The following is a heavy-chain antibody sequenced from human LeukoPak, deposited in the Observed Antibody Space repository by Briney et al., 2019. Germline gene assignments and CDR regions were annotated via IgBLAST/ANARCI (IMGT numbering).Heavy chain of an antibody. D-gene: IGHD3-10*01. CDR3: ARGKEVITMLRGLKPGYYFDY. V-gene: IGHV4-61*01. Sequence: SETLSLTCTVSGYSISSGYYWSWIRQPPGKGLEWIGYIHYSGSTKYKSSLKSRVTISVDTSKNQFSLKLNSVTAADTAVYYCARGKEVITMLRGLKPGYYFDYWGQGTLVTVSS. CDR2: IHYSGST. CDR1: GYSISSGYY. J-gene: IGHJ4*02.